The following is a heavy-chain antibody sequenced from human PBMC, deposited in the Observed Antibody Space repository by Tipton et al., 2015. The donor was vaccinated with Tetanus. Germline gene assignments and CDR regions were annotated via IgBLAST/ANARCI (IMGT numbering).Heavy chain of an antibody. J-gene: IGHJ3*01. CDR2: ISSDSRTL. CDR3: ARGRCSSWFYV. V-gene: IGHV3-48*01. D-gene: IGHD6-13*01. Sequence: GSLRLSCAASGFTFSDYNMNWVRQAPGKGLEWLSFISSDSRTLFYAESVKGRFTISRDNAQNSLYLQINGLRAEDTALYYCARGRCSSWFYVWGQGTMVIVSS. CDR1: GFTFSDYN.